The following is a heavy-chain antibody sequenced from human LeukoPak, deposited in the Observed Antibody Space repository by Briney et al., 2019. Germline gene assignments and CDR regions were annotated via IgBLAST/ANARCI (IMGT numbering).Heavy chain of an antibody. J-gene: IGHJ4*02. CDR3: ARDNTISGYYELGY. D-gene: IGHD3-22*01. CDR2: ISNHGTT. Sequence: WGSLRLSCAASGFSVSTNYMSWVRQAPGMGLECVSVISNHGTTYYADSVKGRFSISRDNSKNTVFLQMNSLRAEDTAVYYCARDNTISGYYELGYWGQGTLVTVSS. CDR1: GFSVSTNY. V-gene: IGHV3-53*01.